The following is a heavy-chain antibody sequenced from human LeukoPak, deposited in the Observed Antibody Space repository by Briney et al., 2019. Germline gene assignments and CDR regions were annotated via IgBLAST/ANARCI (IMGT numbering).Heavy chain of an antibody. D-gene: IGHD3-3*01. CDR2: ISSNGGST. CDR1: GFTFSSYA. CDR3: ARGHRGITIFPTGLFDY. Sequence: PGGSLRLSCAASGFTFSSYAMHWVRQAPGKGLEYVSAISSNGGSTYYAKSVKGRFTISRDNSKNTLYRQMGSLRAEDMAVYYCARGHRGITIFPTGLFDYWGQGTLVTVSS. J-gene: IGHJ4*02. V-gene: IGHV3-64*01.